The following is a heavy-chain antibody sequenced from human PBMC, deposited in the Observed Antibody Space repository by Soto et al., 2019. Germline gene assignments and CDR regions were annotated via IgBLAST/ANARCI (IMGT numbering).Heavy chain of an antibody. V-gene: IGHV3-21*01. CDR1: GFTFSSYS. CDR2: ISSSSSYI. J-gene: IGHJ5*02. D-gene: IGHD3-16*01. Sequence: GGSLRLSCAASGFTFSSYSMNWVRQAPGKGLEWVSSISSSSSYIYYADSVKGRFTISRDNAKNSLYLQMNSLRAEDTAVYYCARDHGKAAWGNWFDPWGQGTLVTVSS. CDR3: ARDHGKAAWGNWFDP.